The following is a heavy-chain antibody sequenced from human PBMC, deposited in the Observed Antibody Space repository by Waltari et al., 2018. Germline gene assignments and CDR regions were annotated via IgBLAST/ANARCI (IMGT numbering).Heavy chain of an antibody. CDR1: GGSISSSSYY. CDR3: ARQNYYYDSSGFYFDY. Sequence: QLQLQESGPGLVKPSETLSLTCTVSGGSISSSSYYWGWIRQPPGKGLEWIGSIYYVGSTYYNPSLKSRVTISVDTSKNQFSLKLSSVTAADTAVYYCARQNYYYDSSGFYFDYWGQGTLVTVSS. V-gene: IGHV4-39*01. CDR2: IYYVGST. D-gene: IGHD3-22*01. J-gene: IGHJ4*02.